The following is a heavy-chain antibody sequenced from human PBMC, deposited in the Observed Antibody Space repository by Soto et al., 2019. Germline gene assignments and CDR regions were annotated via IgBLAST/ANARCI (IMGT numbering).Heavy chain of an antibody. CDR2: IYKSGTT. CDR1: GDYISSGDYY. J-gene: IGHJ5*02. V-gene: IGHV4-30-4*01. CDR3: ARSLSASSGWFDP. D-gene: IGHD6-6*01. Sequence: QVHLEESGPGLVKPSQTLSLTCPVSGDYISSGDYYWPWIPHSPGKALEWMAYIYKSGTTYYNPSLRNRLFISIDMSTNRFSLQVTSVTAADTAFYYCARSLSASSGWFDPWGQGTLVTVSS.